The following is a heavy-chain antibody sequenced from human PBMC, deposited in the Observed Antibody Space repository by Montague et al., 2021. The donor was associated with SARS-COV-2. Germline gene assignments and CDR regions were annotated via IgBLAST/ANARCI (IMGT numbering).Heavy chain of an antibody. Sequence: SETLSLTCTVSGGSISSDYWTWIRQPPGKGLECIGFVYYRGNTYYNPSLRGRVTISVDTSSNHFPLTLSSVTAADTAIYYCARHYDHSSRVDSWGQGTLVTVSS. CDR1: GGSISSDY. V-gene: IGHV4-59*08. J-gene: IGHJ4*02. D-gene: IGHD3-16*01. CDR2: VYYRGNT. CDR3: ARHYDHSSRVDS.